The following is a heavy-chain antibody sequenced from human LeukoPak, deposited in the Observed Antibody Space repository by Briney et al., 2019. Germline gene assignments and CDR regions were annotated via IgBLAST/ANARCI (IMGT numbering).Heavy chain of an antibody. CDR1: GGSISSYY. V-gene: IGHV4-59*01. CDR3: ARERIAAADVGAFDI. J-gene: IGHJ3*02. CDR2: IYYSGST. D-gene: IGHD6-13*01. Sequence: SETLSLTCTVSGGSISSYYWSWIRQPPGKGLEWIGYIYYSGSTNYNPSLKSRVTISVDTSKNQFSLKLSSVTAADTAVYYCARERIAAADVGAFDIWGQGTMVTVSS.